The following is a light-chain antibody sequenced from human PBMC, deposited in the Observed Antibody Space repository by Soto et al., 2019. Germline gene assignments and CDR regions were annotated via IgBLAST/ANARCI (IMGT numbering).Light chain of an antibody. CDR3: QQRSTWPPLT. CDR2: DAS. V-gene: IGKV3-11*01. CDR1: QSVSSY. Sequence: EIVLTQSPATLSLSPGERATLSCRASQSVSSYFAWYQQKPGQAPRLLIYDASNKATGIPDRLSGSGSGTEFPLTIRSLEPEDFAVYSCQQRSTWPPLTFGGGTTVEIK. J-gene: IGKJ4*01.